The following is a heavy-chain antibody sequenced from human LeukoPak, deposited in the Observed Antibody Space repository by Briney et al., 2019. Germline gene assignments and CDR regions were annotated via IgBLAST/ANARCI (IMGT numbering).Heavy chain of an antibody. D-gene: IGHD2-21*02. J-gene: IGHJ4*02. CDR1: GFSYSNYW. CDR2: IKEDGSDK. CDR3: ARDNYGDYTY. V-gene: IGHV3-7*01. Sequence: GGSLRLSRVASGFSYSNYWMSWVRQAPGKGLEWVATIKEDGSDKSYVDSVKGRFTISRDSAKNSLYLQMNSLRVEDTAVYYCARDNYGDYTYWGQGTLVTVSS.